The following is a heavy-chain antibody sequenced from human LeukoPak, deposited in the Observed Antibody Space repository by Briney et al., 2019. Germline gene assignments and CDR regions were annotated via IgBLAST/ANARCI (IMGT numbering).Heavy chain of an antibody. CDR3: ARDLRGLGDYFDY. CDR2: INPDSGGT. Sequence: GASAKVSCKASGYSFTGYYIHWVRQAPGQGLEWMGSINPDSGGTTYSQKFQGRVTMTRDTSFSTASMDLSRLTSDETAVYYCARDLRGLGDYFDYWGQGALVAVSS. V-gene: IGHV1-2*02. CDR1: GYSFTGYY. D-gene: IGHD3-10*01. J-gene: IGHJ4*02.